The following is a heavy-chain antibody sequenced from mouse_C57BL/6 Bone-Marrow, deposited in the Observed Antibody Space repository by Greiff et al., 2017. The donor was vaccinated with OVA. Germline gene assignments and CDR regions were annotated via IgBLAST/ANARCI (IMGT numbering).Heavy chain of an antibody. V-gene: IGHV1-72*01. CDR1: GYTFTSYW. CDR3: ESAVKDYYGSIGENYFDY. J-gene: IGHJ2*01. CDR2: IDPNSGGT. D-gene: IGHD1-1*01. Sequence: QVQLKQPGAELVKPGASVKLSCKASGYTFTSYWMHWVKQRPGRGLEWIGRIDPNSGGTKYNEKFKSKATLTVDKPSSTAYMQLSSLTSEDSAVYYSESAVKDYYGSIGENYFDYWGQGTTRTVSS.